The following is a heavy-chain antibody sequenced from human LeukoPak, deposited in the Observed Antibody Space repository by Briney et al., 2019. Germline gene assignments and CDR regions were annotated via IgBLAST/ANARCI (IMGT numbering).Heavy chain of an antibody. CDR1: GFTFSSYE. CDR2: ISSSGSTI. D-gene: IGHD1-26*01. CDR3: ARDLWELLIDYFDY. J-gene: IGHJ4*02. Sequence: GGSLRLSCAASGFTFSSYEMNWVRQAPGKGLEWVSYISSSGSTIYYADPVKGRFTISRDNSKNTLYLQMNSLRAEDTAVYYCARDLWELLIDYFDYWGQGTLVTVSS. V-gene: IGHV3-48*03.